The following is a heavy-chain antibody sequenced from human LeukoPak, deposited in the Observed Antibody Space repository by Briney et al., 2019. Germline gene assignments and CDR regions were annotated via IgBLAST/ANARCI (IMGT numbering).Heavy chain of an antibody. J-gene: IGHJ6*03. CDR1: GFTFDDYA. V-gene: IGHV3-9*01. Sequence: GGSLRLSCAASGFTFDDYAMHWVRQAPGKGLEWVSGISWNSGSIGYADSVKGRFTISRDNAKNSLYLQMNSLRAEDTALYYCAKPQGKYYDVWSGLSGDYMDVWGKGTTVTVSS. D-gene: IGHD3-3*01. CDR3: AKPQGKYYDVWSGLSGDYMDV. CDR2: ISWNSGSI.